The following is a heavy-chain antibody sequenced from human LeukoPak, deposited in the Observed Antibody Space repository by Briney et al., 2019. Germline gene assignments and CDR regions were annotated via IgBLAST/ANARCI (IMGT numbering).Heavy chain of an antibody. J-gene: IGHJ4*02. Sequence: ASVKVSCKASGYTFTGYYMHWVRQAPGQGLEWMGWINPNSSGTNYAQKFQGRVTMTRDTSISTAYMELSRLRSDDTAVYYCARGGYCSSTSCYPPGYWGQGTLVTVSS. V-gene: IGHV1-2*02. CDR3: ARGGYCSSTSCYPPGY. CDR2: INPNSSGT. D-gene: IGHD2-2*01. CDR1: GYTFTGYY.